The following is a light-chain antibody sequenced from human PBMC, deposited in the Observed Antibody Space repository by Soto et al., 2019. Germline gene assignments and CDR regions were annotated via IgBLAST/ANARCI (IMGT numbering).Light chain of an antibody. J-gene: IGKJ1*01. CDR3: QQYNNWPPVT. CDR2: DAS. V-gene: IGKV1-5*01. Sequence: DIQMTQSPSTLSASVGDSVTITCRASQSISSWLAWYQQEPGKAPKLLIYDASSLESGVPSRFSGGGSGTEFTLTISSLQSEDFAVYYCQQYNNWPPVTFGQGTKVDIK. CDR1: QSISSW.